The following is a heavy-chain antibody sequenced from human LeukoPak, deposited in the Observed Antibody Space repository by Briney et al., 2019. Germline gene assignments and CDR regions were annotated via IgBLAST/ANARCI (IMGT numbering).Heavy chain of an antibody. J-gene: IGHJ4*02. CDR1: GYTFTGYY. Sequence: ASVKVSCKASGYTFTGYYMHWVRQAPGQGLEWMGWINPNSGGTNYAQKFQGRVTMTRDTSISTAYMELSRLRSDDTAVYYCAREDGYSYGLDYWGQGTLVTVSS. D-gene: IGHD5-18*01. V-gene: IGHV1-2*02. CDR2: INPNSGGT. CDR3: AREDGYSYGLDY.